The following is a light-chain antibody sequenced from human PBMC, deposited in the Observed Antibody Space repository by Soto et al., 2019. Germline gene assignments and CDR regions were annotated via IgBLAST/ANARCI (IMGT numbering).Light chain of an antibody. J-gene: IGKJ1*01. CDR3: QHYNSSTEA. Sequence: DIQMPRSPSTLSGSVGNIFTITCRASQTISSWLAWYQKKQGKAPKLLIYKASTLKRGVPSRLSGSGSGTELSITISSMQIDDFATYYCQHYNSSTEAFGHGTKVDIK. V-gene: IGKV1-5*03. CDR1: QTISSW. CDR2: KAS.